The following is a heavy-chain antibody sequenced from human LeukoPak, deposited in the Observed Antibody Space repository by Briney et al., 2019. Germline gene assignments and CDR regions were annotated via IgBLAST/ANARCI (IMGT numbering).Heavy chain of an antibody. D-gene: IGHD3-16*01. J-gene: IGHJ4*02. CDR3: ARDITVVSLASIGFDY. V-gene: IGHV1-18*01. CDR2: ISSYNGKT. CDR1: GYTFTSYG. Sequence: ASVKVSCKASGYTFTSYGLSWVRQAPGQGLEWMGWISSYNGKTNYAQKFQGRLTMTTDTSTSTAYMELRSLTSDDTAEYYCARDITVVSLASIGFDYWSQGTVVTVSS.